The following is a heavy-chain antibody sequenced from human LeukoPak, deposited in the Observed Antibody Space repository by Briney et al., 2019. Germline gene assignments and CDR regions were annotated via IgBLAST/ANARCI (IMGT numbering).Heavy chain of an antibody. CDR1: GYIYTTYF. V-gene: IGHV1-46*01. D-gene: IGHD3-22*01. Sequence: GASVKVSCKASGYIYTTYFIHWVGQAPGQGLEGMGIINPSGGSTSYAQKFQGRVTMTRDMSTRTVYMALFSLRSEDTAVYYCARELSMEDPFTPKNHDSSFGDAFDVWGQGTMVTVSS. CDR3: ARELSMEDPFTPKNHDSSFGDAFDV. CDR2: INPSGGST. J-gene: IGHJ3*01.